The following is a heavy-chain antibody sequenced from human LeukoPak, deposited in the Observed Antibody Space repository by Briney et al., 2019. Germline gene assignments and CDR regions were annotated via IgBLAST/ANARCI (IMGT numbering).Heavy chain of an antibody. Sequence: SQTLSLTCTVSGGSISSGDYYWSWIRQPPGKGLEWFGYIYYSGSTYYNPSLKSRITISVDTSKNQFSLRLSSVTAADTAVYYCAREAVYISTWYYFDYWGQGTLVTVSS. J-gene: IGHJ4*02. CDR3: AREAVYISTWYYFDY. CDR1: GGSISSGDYY. V-gene: IGHV4-30-4*08. CDR2: IYYSGST. D-gene: IGHD6-13*01.